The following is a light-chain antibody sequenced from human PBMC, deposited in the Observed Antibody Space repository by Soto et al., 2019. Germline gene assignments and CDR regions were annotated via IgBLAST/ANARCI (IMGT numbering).Light chain of an antibody. Sequence: EIVLTQSPGTLSLSPGETATLSCRASQSVRSSYLAWYQQTPGQAPRLLIYGASNRATGIPDRFSGSGSGTDFTLIISSLEPEDFAVYYCQEYGSLPPYTFGQGTKLEIK. CDR3: QEYGSLPPYT. J-gene: IGKJ2*01. CDR1: QSVRSSY. CDR2: GAS. V-gene: IGKV3-20*01.